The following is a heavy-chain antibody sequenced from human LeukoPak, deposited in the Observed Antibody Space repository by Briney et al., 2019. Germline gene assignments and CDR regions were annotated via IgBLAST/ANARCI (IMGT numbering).Heavy chain of an antibody. V-gene: IGHV3-23*01. CDR1: GFTFSSYA. Sequence: GGSLRLSCAASGFTFSSYAMSWVRQAPGKGLEWVSAISGSGGSTYYADSVKGRLTISRDNSKNTLYLQMNSLRAEDTAVYYCAKDPSGSYFFDYWGQGTLVTVSS. D-gene: IGHD1-26*01. J-gene: IGHJ4*02. CDR2: ISGSGGST. CDR3: AKDPSGSYFFDY.